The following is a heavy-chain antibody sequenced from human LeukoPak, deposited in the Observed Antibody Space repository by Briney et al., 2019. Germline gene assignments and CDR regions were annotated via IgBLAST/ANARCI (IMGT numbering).Heavy chain of an antibody. D-gene: IGHD2-8*01. CDR3: AKDGVLDY. J-gene: IGHJ4*02. CDR1: GFTFSSYA. Sequence: GGSLRLSCAASGFTFSSYAMSWVRQAPGKGLEWVAVIWYDGSNKYYADSVKGRFTISRDNPKNTLYLQMNSLKAEDMAVYYCAKDGVLDYWGQGTLVTVSS. V-gene: IGHV3-30*02. CDR2: IWYDGSNK.